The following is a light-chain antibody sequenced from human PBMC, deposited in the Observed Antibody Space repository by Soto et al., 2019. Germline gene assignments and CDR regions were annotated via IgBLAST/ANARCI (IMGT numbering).Light chain of an antibody. CDR1: QGISSY. CDR2: AAS. CDR3: QQYYSYPRT. V-gene: IGKV1-8*01. J-gene: IGKJ2*01. Sequence: AIRMTQSPSSFSASTGDRATITCRASQGISSYLDWYQQKPGKAPKLLIYAASTLQSGVPSRFSGSGSGTDFTLTISCLQSEDFATYYCQQYYSYPRTFGQGTKLEIK.